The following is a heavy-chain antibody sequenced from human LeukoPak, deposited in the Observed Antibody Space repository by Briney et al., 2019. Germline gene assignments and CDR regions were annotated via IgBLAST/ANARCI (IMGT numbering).Heavy chain of an antibody. J-gene: IGHJ6*03. CDR1: GYTFTSYG. Sequence: GASVRVSCTASGYTFTSYGISWVRQAPGQGLEWMGWISTYNGHTNYAQTVKGRVTMTTDKSTSTPYLELNSLTSDDTAVYYCARRPGGYYYYCRGVWGKGTTVIVSS. V-gene: IGHV1-18*01. CDR2: ISTYNGHT. D-gene: IGHD3-10*01. CDR3: ARRPGGYYYYCRGV.